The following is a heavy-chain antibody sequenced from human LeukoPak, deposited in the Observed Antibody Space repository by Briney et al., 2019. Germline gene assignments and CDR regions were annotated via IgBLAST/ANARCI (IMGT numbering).Heavy chain of an antibody. Sequence: SQTLSLTCAISGDTVSGNRVAWGWIRQSPSRGLEWLGRTYYRSKWHNDYAVSVKGRTTISVDTSKNQFSLHLNSVTPEDTAVYYCARAGPGLGRPFDFWGQGTLVTVSS. CDR3: ARAGPGLGRPFDF. CDR1: GDTVSGNRVA. CDR2: TYYRSKWHN. V-gene: IGHV6-1*01. D-gene: IGHD3-16*01. J-gene: IGHJ4*02.